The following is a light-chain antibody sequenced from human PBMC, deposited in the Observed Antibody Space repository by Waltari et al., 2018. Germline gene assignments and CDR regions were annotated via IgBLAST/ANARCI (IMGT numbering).Light chain of an antibody. Sequence: EFVLTQSPATLSLSPGERATLSCRASQSISNYLGWYQQKLGQAPRLLVYDASKRAAGIPARFSGSGFATDFTLTISSLEPEDFAVYYCQQRSEWPLTFGGGTKVEMK. CDR2: DAS. CDR1: QSISNY. CDR3: QQRSEWPLT. J-gene: IGKJ4*01. V-gene: IGKV3-11*01.